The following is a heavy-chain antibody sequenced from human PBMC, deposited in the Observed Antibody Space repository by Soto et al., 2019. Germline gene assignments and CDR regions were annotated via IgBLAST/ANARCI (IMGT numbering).Heavy chain of an antibody. D-gene: IGHD6-19*01. Sequence: ASVKVSCKASGYTFTGYYMHWVRQAPGQGLEWMGWINPNSGGTNYAQKFQGRVTMTRDTSISTAYMELSRLRSDDTAVYYCARVPQWLARNNWFDPWGQGTLVTVSS. J-gene: IGHJ5*02. CDR3: ARVPQWLARNNWFDP. CDR2: INPNSGGT. V-gene: IGHV1-2*02. CDR1: GYTFTGYY.